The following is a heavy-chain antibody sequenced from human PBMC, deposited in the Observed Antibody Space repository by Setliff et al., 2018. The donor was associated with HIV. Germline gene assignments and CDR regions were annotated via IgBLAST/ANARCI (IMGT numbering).Heavy chain of an antibody. CDR3: ATLKMATIYRDFDY. D-gene: IGHD5-12*01. Sequence: SETLSLTCTVSGGPISSSSYYWGWIRQPPGKGLEWIGSIYYSGSTYYNPSLKSRVTISVDTSKNQFSLKLSSVTAADTAVYYCATLKMATIYRDFDYWGQGTLVTVS. CDR1: GGPISSSSYY. CDR2: IYYSGST. J-gene: IGHJ4*02. V-gene: IGHV4-39*01.